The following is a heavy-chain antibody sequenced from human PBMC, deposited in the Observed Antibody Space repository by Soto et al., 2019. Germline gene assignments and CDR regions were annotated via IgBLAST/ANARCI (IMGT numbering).Heavy chain of an antibody. CDR3: ARDRGRSYYFDY. J-gene: IGHJ4*02. V-gene: IGHV1-46*01. Sequence: ASVKVSCKASGYTFTSYYMHWVRQAPGQGLEWMGIIDPSGGSTNYAQKFQGRVTMTRDTSTSTVYMELSSLTSEDTAVYYCARDRGRSYYFDYWGQGALVTVSS. CDR2: IDPSGGST. CDR1: GYTFTSYY. D-gene: IGHD3-10*01.